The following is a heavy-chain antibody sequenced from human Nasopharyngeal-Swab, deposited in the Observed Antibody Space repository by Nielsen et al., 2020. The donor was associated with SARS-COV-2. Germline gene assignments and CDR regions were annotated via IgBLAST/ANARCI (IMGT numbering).Heavy chain of an antibody. V-gene: IGHV4-34*01. J-gene: IGHJ4*02. CDR3: ARIYCSGGSCYSGIDC. Sequence: RQAPGKGLEWIGEINHSGSTNYNPSLKSRVTISVDTSKNQFSLKLSSVTAADTAVYYCARIYCSGGSCYSGIDCWGQGTLVTVSS. D-gene: IGHD2-15*01. CDR2: INHSGST.